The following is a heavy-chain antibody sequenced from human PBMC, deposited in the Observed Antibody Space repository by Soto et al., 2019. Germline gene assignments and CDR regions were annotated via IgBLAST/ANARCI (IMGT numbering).Heavy chain of an antibody. J-gene: IGHJ5*01. CDR1: GGSISSNNYY. CDR3: ARPNSFWAAAGKGWFYS. V-gene: IGHV4-39*01. D-gene: IGHD6-13*01. CDR2: IYYSGST. Sequence: TLSLTCTVSGGSISSNNYYWGWIRQPPGKGLEWIGSIYYSGSTYYNPSLKSRLTISLDTPKNQFSLKLTYVTAADTAMYYCARPNSFWAAAGKGWFYSWGQGTLVTVSA.